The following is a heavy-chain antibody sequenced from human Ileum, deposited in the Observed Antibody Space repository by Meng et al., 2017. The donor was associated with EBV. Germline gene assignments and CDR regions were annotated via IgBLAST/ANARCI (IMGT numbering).Heavy chain of an antibody. D-gene: IGHD3-10*01. V-gene: IGHV3-21*06. CDR3: ARALAGSPNWFDP. Sequence: EMQLVESVGGLVTPGGSLRLSCTASGFNFRDYSMHCVRQAPGKGLEWVSSINIRSNSIYYVDSVKGRFTVSRDNAKSSLFLQMDGLRPEDTCVYYCARALAGSPNWFDPWGLGTLVTVSS. J-gene: IGHJ5*02. CDR2: INIRSNSI. CDR1: GFNFRDYS.